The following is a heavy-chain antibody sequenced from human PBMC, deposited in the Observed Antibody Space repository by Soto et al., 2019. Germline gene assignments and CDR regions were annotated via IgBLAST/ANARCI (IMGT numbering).Heavy chain of an antibody. J-gene: IGHJ4*02. D-gene: IGHD1-26*01. CDR1: GFTFSSYA. CDR3: PKDLGRISAEILRYYCDY. V-gene: IGHV3-23*01. CDR2: ISGSGGST. Sequence: GGSLRLSCAASGFTFSSYAMSWVRQAPGKGLEWVSAISGSGGSTYYAGSLKGRFTISRYNSKNTLYLQMNRLRGEDTHVYYCPKDLGRISAEILRYYCDYWGPGSLVPGTS.